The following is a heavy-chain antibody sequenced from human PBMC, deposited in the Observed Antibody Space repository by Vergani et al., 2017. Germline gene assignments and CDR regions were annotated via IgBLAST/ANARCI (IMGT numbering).Heavy chain of an antibody. CDR3: AGDRYYHCSGSDPYFFFYGLDV. Sequence: EVQLVESGGGLVKRGGSLRLSCAASGFTFSSYSMNWVRQAPGKGLEWVSSISSSSSYIHYSDSLKGRFTISRDNAKSSLYLQMNSLRAEDTGVYYCAGDRYYHCSGSDPYFFFYGLDVWGQGTAVTVSS. CDR2: ISSSSSYI. V-gene: IGHV3-21*01. CDR1: GFTFSSYS. D-gene: IGHD3-10*01. J-gene: IGHJ6*02.